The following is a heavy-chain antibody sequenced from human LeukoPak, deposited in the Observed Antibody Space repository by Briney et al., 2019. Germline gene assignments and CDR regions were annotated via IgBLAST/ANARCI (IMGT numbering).Heavy chain of an antibody. CDR1: GFTFSSYS. CDR2: ISSSSSTI. V-gene: IGHV3-48*04. Sequence: GGSLRLSCAASGFTFSSYSMNWVRQAPGKGLEWVSYISSSSSTIYYADSVKGRFTISRDNAKNSLYLQMNSLRAEDTAVYYCARSCQYSSSWYVDYWGQGTLVTVSS. D-gene: IGHD6-13*01. CDR3: ARSCQYSSSWYVDY. J-gene: IGHJ4*02.